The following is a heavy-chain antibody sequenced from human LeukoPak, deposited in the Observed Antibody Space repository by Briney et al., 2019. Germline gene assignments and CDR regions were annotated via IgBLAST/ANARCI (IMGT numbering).Heavy chain of an antibody. V-gene: IGHV4-4*07. CDR2: IYTSGST. CDR3: ARAPRGGAGVPNWFDP. CDR1: GGSINNYY. J-gene: IGHJ5*02. D-gene: IGHD3-16*01. Sequence: SETLSLTCTVSGGSINNYYWSWIRQPAGKGLEWIARIYTSGSTTYNPSLKSRVTMSLDMSNNKFFQKLNSVTAADTAVYFCARAPRGGAGVPNWFDPWGQGTLVTVSS.